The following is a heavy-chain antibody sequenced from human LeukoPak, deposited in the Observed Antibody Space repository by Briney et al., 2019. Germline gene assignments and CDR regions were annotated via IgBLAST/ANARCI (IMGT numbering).Heavy chain of an antibody. J-gene: IGHJ4*02. CDR2: INAGNGNT. D-gene: IGHD3-10*01. CDR1: GYIFTTFS. Sequence: ASVKVSCKASGYIFTTFSIHWVRQAPGQRLEWMGWINAGNGNTKYSQKFQDRVTITRDTSASTAYMEVSSLRSEDMAVYYCARESAGFGELLSYFDYWGQGTLVTVSS. V-gene: IGHV1-3*01. CDR3: ARESAGFGELLSYFDY.